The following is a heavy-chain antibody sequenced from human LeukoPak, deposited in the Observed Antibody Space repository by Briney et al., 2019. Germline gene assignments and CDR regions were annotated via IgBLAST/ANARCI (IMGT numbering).Heavy chain of an antibody. D-gene: IGHD6-13*01. CDR1: GGSFSGYY. J-gene: IGHJ4*02. CDR3: ARAGYSSSRGTSDY. V-gene: IGHV4-34*01. Sequence: KSSETLSLTCAVYGGSFSGYYWSWIRQPPGKGLEWIGEINHSGSTNYNPSLKSRVTISVDTSKNQFSLKPSSVTAADTAVYYCARAGYSSSRGTSDYWGQGTLVTVSS. CDR2: INHSGST.